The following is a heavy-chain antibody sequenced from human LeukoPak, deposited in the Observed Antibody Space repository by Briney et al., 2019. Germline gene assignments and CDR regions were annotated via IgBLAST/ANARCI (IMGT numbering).Heavy chain of an antibody. Sequence: SVKVSCKASGGSFSSYAISWVRQAPGQGLEWMGRIIPIFGTANYAQKFQGRVTITTDESTSTAYMELSSLRSEDTAVYYCARASYYYDSSEKSAFDIWGQGTMVTVSS. J-gene: IGHJ3*02. CDR2: IIPIFGTA. CDR1: GGSFSSYA. CDR3: ARASYYYDSSEKSAFDI. D-gene: IGHD3-22*01. V-gene: IGHV1-69*05.